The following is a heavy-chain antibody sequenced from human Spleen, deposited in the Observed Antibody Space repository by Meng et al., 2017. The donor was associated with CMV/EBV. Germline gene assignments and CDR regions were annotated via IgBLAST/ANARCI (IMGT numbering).Heavy chain of an antibody. V-gene: IGHV3-30*04. D-gene: IGHD1-26*01. J-gene: IGHJ4*02. CDR1: GFTFSSYA. CDR2: ISYDGSNK. Sequence: CAASGFTFSSYAMHWVRQAPGKGLEWVAVISYDGSNKYYADSVKGRFTISRDNAKNSLYLQMNSLRAEDTAVYYCARVLYSGSYSDYWGQGTLVTVSS. CDR3: ARVLYSGSYSDY.